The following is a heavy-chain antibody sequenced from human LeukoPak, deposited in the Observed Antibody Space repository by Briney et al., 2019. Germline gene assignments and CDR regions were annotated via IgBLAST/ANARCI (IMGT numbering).Heavy chain of an antibody. CDR2: INAGNGNT. CDR3: ARESAGVYVPEYYFDY. J-gene: IGHJ4*02. Sequence: GASAKVSCKASGYTFTSYAMHWVRQAPGQRLEWMGWINAGNGNTKYSQEFQGRVTITRDTSASTAYMELSSLRSEDMAVYYCARESAGVYVPEYYFDYWGQGTLVTVSS. V-gene: IGHV1-3*03. D-gene: IGHD2-8*01. CDR1: GYTFTSYA.